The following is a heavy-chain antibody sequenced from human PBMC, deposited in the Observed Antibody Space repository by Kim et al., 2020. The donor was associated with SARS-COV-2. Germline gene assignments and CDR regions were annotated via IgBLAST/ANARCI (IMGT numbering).Heavy chain of an antibody. CDR3: ARVGGVRLSSYLDY. D-gene: IGHD3-10*01. V-gene: IGHV3-21*01. CDR2: ISSSSSYI. Sequence: GGSLRLSCAASGFTFSSYSMNWVRQAPGKGLEWVSSISSSSSYIYYADSVKGRFTISRDNAKNSLYLQMNSLRAEDTAVYYCARVGGVRLSSYLDYWGQGTLVTVSS. J-gene: IGHJ4*02. CDR1: GFTFSSYS.